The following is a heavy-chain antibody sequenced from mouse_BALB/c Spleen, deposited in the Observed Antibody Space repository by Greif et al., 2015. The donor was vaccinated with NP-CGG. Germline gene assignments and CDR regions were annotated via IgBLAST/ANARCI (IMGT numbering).Heavy chain of an antibody. J-gene: IGHJ3*01. D-gene: IGHD2-3*01. V-gene: IGHV1S81*02. Sequence: VQLQQSGAELVKPGASVKLSCKASGYTFTSYYMYWVKQRPGQGLEWIGEINPTNGGTNFNEKFKSKATLTVDKSSSTAYMQLSSLTSEDSAVYYCTRSGYYFWFAYWGQGTLVTVSA. CDR2: INPTNGGT. CDR3: TRSGYYFWFAY. CDR1: GYTFTSYY.